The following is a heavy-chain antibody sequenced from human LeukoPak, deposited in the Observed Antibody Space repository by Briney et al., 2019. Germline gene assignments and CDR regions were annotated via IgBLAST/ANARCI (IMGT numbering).Heavy chain of an antibody. V-gene: IGHV4-59*01. CDR1: GGSISSYY. D-gene: IGHD3-3*01. CDR2: IYYSGST. Sequence: SETLPLTCTVSGGSISSYYWSWIRQPPGKGLEWIGYIYYSGSTNYNPSLKSRVTISVDTSKNQFSLKLSSVTAADTAVYYCARVERFFDYWGQGTLVTVSS. CDR3: ARVERFFDY. J-gene: IGHJ4*02.